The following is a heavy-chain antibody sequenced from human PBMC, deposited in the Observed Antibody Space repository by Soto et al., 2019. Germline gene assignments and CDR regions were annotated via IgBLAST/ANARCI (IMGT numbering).Heavy chain of an antibody. V-gene: IGHV3-73*01. D-gene: IGHD4-17*01. CDR1: GFTFSGSA. Sequence: GGSLRLSCAASGFTFSGSAMHWVRQASGKGLEWVGRIRSKANSYATAYAASVKGRFTISRDDSKNTAYLQMNSLKTEDTAVYYCTFPRGGHDYGDYPSWNFDYWGQGTLVTVSS. CDR2: IRSKANSYAT. J-gene: IGHJ4*02. CDR3: TFPRGGHDYGDYPSWNFDY.